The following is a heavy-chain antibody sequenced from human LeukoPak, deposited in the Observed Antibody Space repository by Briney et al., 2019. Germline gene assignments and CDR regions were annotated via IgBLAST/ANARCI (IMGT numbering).Heavy chain of an antibody. Sequence: GASVKVSCKASGYTFTSYAMHWVRQAPGQRLEWMGWINAGNGNTKYSQEFQGRVTITRDTSASTAYMELSSLRSEDMAVYYCARGVYGSGSYYGHDFDYWGQGTLVTVSS. CDR3: ARGVYGSGSYYGHDFDY. D-gene: IGHD3-10*01. V-gene: IGHV1-3*03. CDR1: GYTFTSYA. CDR2: INAGNGNT. J-gene: IGHJ4*02.